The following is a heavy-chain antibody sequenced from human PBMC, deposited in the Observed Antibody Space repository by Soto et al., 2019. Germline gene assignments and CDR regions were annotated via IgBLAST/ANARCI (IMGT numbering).Heavy chain of an antibody. Sequence: QVRLQESGPGLVKPSETLSLTCTVSDGSINSDYWSWIRQPPGKGLEWIGYIFYTGSTNYNPSLKSRVTISLDKSKNHFSLKLTSVTAADTAVYYCARGYYYYYIDVWGRGTTVTVSS. CDR2: IFYTGST. CDR1: DGSINSDY. J-gene: IGHJ6*03. CDR3: ARGYYYYYIDV. V-gene: IGHV4-59*01.